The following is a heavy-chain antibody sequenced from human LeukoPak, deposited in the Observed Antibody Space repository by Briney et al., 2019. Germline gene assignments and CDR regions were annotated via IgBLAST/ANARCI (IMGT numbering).Heavy chain of an antibody. CDR3: ARDRSGQQLVNNWFDP. D-gene: IGHD6-13*01. CDR2: INPNSGGT. V-gene: IGHV1-2*02. J-gene: IGHJ5*02. CDR1: GYTFTSYY. Sequence: GASVKVSCKASGYTFTSYYMHWVRQAPGQGLEWMGWINPNSGGTNYAQKFQGRVTMTRDTSISTAYMELSRLRSDDTAVYYCARDRSGQQLVNNWFDPWGQGTLVTVSS.